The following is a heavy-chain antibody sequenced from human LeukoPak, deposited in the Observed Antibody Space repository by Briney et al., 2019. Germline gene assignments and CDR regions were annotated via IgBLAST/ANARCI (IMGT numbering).Heavy chain of an antibody. CDR1: GGSISGYY. D-gene: IGHD6-19*01. V-gene: IGHV4-4*07. Sequence: SETLSLTCTVSGGSISGYYWSWIRQPAGKGLEWIGRIYSSGSTSYNPSLNSRVTISIGRSKSQFSLKLSSVTAADTAVYFCARVYSSGWSFFDYWGQGTLVTVSS. J-gene: IGHJ4*02. CDR3: ARVYSSGWSFFDY. CDR2: IYSSGST.